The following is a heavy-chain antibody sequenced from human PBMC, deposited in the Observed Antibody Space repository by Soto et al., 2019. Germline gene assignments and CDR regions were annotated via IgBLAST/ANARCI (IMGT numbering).Heavy chain of an antibody. D-gene: IGHD6-19*01. V-gene: IGHV3-30*18. CDR3: AKDPGYSSGLDDY. J-gene: IGHJ4*02. Sequence: GGSLRLSCAASGFTFSSYGIHWVRQAPGKGLEWVAVISYDGSNKYYADSVKGRFTISRDNSKNTLYLQMNSLRAEDTAVYYCAKDPGYSSGLDDYWGQGTLVTVYS. CDR1: GFTFSSYG. CDR2: ISYDGSNK.